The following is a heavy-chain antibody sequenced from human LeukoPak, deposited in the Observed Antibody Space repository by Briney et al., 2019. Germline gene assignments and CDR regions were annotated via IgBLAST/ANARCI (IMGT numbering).Heavy chain of an antibody. Sequence: GESLKISCKGSGYSFTGYWIGWVRQMPGKGLEWMGIIYLGDSDTRYSPSFQGQVTISADKSISTAYLQWSSLKASDTAMYYCAIRLAAAGISAFDIWGQGTMVTVSS. J-gene: IGHJ3*02. D-gene: IGHD6-13*01. CDR1: GYSFTGYW. CDR3: AIRLAAAGISAFDI. CDR2: IYLGDSDT. V-gene: IGHV5-51*01.